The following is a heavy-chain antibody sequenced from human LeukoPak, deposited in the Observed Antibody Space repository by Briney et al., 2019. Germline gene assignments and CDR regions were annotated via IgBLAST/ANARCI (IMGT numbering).Heavy chain of an antibody. CDR1: GYTFINYG. V-gene: IGHV1-18*01. Sequence: ASMKVSCKASGYTFINYGISWVRQAPGQGLEWMGWISADNGNTNFAQKLQGRVTMTTDTSTSTAYMELRSLRSDDTAVYYCARDFTEMTTIPSDYWGQGTLVTVSS. CDR3: ARDFTEMTTIPSDY. J-gene: IGHJ4*02. CDR2: ISADNGNT. D-gene: IGHD5-24*01.